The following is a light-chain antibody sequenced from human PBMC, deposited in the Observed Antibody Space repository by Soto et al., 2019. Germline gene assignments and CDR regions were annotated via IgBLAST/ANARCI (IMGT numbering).Light chain of an antibody. V-gene: IGKV3-15*01. Sequence: EIVLTQSPATRSLSPGERATLSCRASQSVRSDLAWYQQKPGQAPRLLIYGASTRATGIPARFSGSGSGTEFTLTISSLQSEDFAVYYCQQYNNWPPDTFGGGTKVDIK. CDR1: QSVRSD. CDR3: QQYNNWPPDT. J-gene: IGKJ4*01. CDR2: GAS.